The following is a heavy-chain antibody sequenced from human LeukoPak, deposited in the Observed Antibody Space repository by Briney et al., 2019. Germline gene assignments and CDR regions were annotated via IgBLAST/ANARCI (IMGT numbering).Heavy chain of an antibody. D-gene: IGHD2-8*01. CDR1: GGSFSNYH. CDR2: INHSAIT. Sequence: SETLSLTCAVYGGSFSNYHWSWIRQPPGKGLEWIGEINHSAITTYNPSLKSRVTISVDTSKNQFFLKLSSVTAADTAVYYCARRPRNGVNYDGPPGLDYWGQGTLVTVSS. CDR3: ARRPRNGVNYDGPPGLDY. V-gene: IGHV4-34*01. J-gene: IGHJ4*02.